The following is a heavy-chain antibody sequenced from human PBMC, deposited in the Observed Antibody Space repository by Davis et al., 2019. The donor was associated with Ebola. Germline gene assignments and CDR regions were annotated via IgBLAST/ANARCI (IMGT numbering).Heavy chain of an antibody. CDR2: IYSSGST. D-gene: IGHD6-6*01. CDR1: GGSISSSSYY. V-gene: IGHV4-39*01. J-gene: IGHJ6*02. CDR3: ARAGIAARHQVYYYYGMDV. Sequence: SETLSLTCTVSGGSISSSSYYWGWIRQPPGKGLEWIGSIYSSGSTYYNPSLKSRVTISVDTSKNQFSLKLSSVTAADTAVYYCARAGIAARHQVYYYYGMDVWGQGTTVTVSS.